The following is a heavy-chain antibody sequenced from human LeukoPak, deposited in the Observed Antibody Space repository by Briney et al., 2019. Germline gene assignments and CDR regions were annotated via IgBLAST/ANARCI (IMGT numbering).Heavy chain of an antibody. CDR3: AREVPEDSSSSCSDY. D-gene: IGHD6-13*01. V-gene: IGHV7-4-1*02. Sequence: GALVKVSCKASGYTFTSYAMNWVGRAPGQGLEWLGWIKTNSGNRTYAQGFTGRFVCSSDTTVSTAYLQFSSLKAEDTAVYYCAREVPEDSSSSCSDYCGQGTLVTVAS. CDR2: IKTNSGNR. CDR1: GYTFTSYA. J-gene: IGHJ4*02.